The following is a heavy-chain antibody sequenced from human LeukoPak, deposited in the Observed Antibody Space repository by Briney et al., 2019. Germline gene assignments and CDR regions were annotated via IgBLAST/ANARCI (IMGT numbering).Heavy chain of an antibody. CDR3: ARSYDHVWGSYRAFDY. CDR1: GGSISSYY. V-gene: IGHV4-59*01. Sequence: ASETLSLTCTVSGGSISSYYWSWIRQPPGKGLEWIGYISYTGSTNYNPSLKSRVTISVDTSKNQFSLRLSSVTAADTAMYYCARSYDHVWGSYRAFDYWGQGTLVTVSS. J-gene: IGHJ4*02. CDR2: ISYTGST. D-gene: IGHD3-16*02.